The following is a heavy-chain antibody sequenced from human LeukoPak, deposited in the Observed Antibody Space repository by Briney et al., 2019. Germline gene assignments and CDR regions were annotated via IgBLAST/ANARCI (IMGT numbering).Heavy chain of an antibody. CDR1: GGSISSSSYY. J-gene: IGHJ4*02. CDR2: IYYSGST. D-gene: IGHD1-26*01. V-gene: IGHV4-39*01. CDR3: ARLKRISGSYSGDYYFDY. Sequence: SETLSLTCTVSGGSISSSSYYWGWIRQPPGKGLEWIGSIYYSGSTYYNPSLKSRVTISVDTSKNQFSLKLSSVTAADTAVYYCARLKRISGSYSGDYYFDYWGQGTLVTVSS.